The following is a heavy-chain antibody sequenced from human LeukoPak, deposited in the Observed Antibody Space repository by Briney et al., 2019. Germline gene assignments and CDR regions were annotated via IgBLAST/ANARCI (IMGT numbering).Heavy chain of an antibody. Sequence: GGSLRLSCVASGFTFSNYAMNWVRQAPGKGLEWVSGISGGDGNTYYADSVKGRFTISRDNSKNTLYLQMNSLRAEDTAVYHCAKNGGYQVLYNWFDPWGPGVLVTVSS. V-gene: IGHV3-23*01. J-gene: IGHJ5*02. CDR3: AKNGGYQVLYNWFDP. D-gene: IGHD2-2*01. CDR2: ISGGDGNT. CDR1: GFTFSNYA.